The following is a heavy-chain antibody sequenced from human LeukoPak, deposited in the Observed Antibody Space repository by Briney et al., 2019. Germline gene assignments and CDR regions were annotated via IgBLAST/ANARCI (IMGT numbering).Heavy chain of an antibody. CDR2: INHSGST. Sequence: SETLSLTCAAYGGSFSGYYWSWIRQPPGKGLEWIGEINHSGSTNYNPSLKSRVTISVDTSKNQFSLKLSSVTAADTAVYYCARSFFLIGYTAWGQGTLVTVSS. D-gene: IGHD6-13*01. V-gene: IGHV4-34*01. CDR3: ARSFFLIGYTA. J-gene: IGHJ5*02. CDR1: GGSFSGYY.